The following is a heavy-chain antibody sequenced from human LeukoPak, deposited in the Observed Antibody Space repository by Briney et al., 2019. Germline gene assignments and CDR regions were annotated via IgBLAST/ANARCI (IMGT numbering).Heavy chain of an antibody. CDR2: IYYSGST. CDR3: ASSHLNYYSLGYFDL. CDR1: GGSISSGSYY. V-gene: IGHV4-61*01. J-gene: IGHJ2*01. D-gene: IGHD2-21*01. Sequence: SETLSLTCTVSGGSISSGSYYWSWIRQPPGKGLEWIGYIYYSGSTNYNPSLKSRVTISVDTSKNQFSLKLSSVTAADTAVYYCASSHLNYYSLGYFDLWGRGTLVTVSS.